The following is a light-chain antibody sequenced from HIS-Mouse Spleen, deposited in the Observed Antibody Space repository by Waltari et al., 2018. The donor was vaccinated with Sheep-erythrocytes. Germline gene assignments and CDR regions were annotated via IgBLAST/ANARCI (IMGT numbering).Light chain of an antibody. Sequence: QSALTQPASVSGSPGPSITISCPGTSSHVGGYNYVSWYQQHPGKAPKLMIYEVSNRPSGVSNRFSGSKSGNTASLTISGLQAEDEADYYCSSYTSSSTWVFGGGTKLTVL. V-gene: IGLV2-14*01. CDR2: EVS. CDR1: SSHVGGYNY. CDR3: SSYTSSSTWV. J-gene: IGLJ3*02.